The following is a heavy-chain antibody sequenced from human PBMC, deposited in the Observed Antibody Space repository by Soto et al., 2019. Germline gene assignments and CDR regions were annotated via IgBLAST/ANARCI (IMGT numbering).Heavy chain of an antibody. J-gene: IGHJ6*02. Sequence: PGGSLRLSCAASGFTFSSHGMSWARQAPGKGLEWVSAISGNGGDTYYADSVKGRFTISRDNSKDTLYLQMNSLRAEDTAVFYCAKVRGAGGSKAYYYYGMDVWGQGTTVTVSS. V-gene: IGHV3-23*01. D-gene: IGHD3-10*01. CDR1: GFTFSSHG. CDR2: ISGNGGDT. CDR3: AKVRGAGGSKAYYYYGMDV.